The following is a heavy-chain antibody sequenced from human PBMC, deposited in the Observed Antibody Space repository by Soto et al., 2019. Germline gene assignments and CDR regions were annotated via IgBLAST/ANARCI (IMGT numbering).Heavy chain of an antibody. CDR1: GGSISSGGYY. J-gene: IGHJ4*02. Sequence: PSETLSLTYTVSGGSISSGGYYWSWFRQHPGKGLEWIGYIYYSGSTYYNPSLKSRVTISVDTSKNQFSLKLSSVTAADTAVYYCARGPRAPYYYWGQGTLVTVSS. CDR2: IYYSGST. D-gene: IGHD2-21*01. V-gene: IGHV4-31*03. CDR3: ARGPRAPYYY.